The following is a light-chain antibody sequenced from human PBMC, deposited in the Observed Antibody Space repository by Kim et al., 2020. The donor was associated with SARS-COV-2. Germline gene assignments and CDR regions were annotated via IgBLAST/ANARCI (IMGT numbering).Light chain of an antibody. V-gene: IGLV2-11*01. Sequence: QSALTQPRSVSGSPGQSVTIPCTGTSNDIGGYNSVSWFQQHPGTPPKLMIYDVRQRPSGVPDRFSGSKSGNTASLTISGLQAEDEADYYCCSYAGSYTLVFGGGTQLTVL. J-gene: IGLJ3*02. CDR1: SNDIGGYNS. CDR2: DVR. CDR3: CSYAGSYTLV.